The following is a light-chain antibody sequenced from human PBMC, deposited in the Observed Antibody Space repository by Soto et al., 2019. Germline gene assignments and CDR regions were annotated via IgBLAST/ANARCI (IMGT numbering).Light chain of an antibody. Sequence: AIQMTQSPSSLSASVGDRVTITCRASQDIRHDLAWYQQRPGKAPKLLIYVASTLQSGVPSRFSGGGSGTDFTLTISSLEPEDFAVFYCHQYGISPPTFGPGTKVEI. J-gene: IGKJ1*01. CDR3: HQYGISPPT. V-gene: IGKV1-6*01. CDR1: QDIRHD. CDR2: VAS.